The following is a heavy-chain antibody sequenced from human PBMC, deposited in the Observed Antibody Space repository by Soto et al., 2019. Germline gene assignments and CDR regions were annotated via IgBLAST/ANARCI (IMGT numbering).Heavy chain of an antibody. CDR2: ISYDGSNK. D-gene: IGHD2-8*01. Sequence: GGSLRLSCAASGFTFSSYAMHWVRQAPGKGLEWVAVISYDGSNKYYADSVKGRFTISRDNSKNTLYLQMNSLRAEDTAVYYCAGADIVLMVYAIRIGYFDYWGQGTLVTVSS. V-gene: IGHV3-30-3*01. CDR1: GFTFSSYA. J-gene: IGHJ4*02. CDR3: AGADIVLMVYAIRIGYFDY.